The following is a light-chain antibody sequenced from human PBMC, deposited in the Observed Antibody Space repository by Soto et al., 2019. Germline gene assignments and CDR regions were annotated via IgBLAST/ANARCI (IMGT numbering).Light chain of an antibody. J-gene: IGKJ5*01. CDR2: DAS. CDR1: QSVNNY. V-gene: IGKV3-11*01. Sequence: ETMLTHSPATLSFSRLDRRTLXDRASQSVNNYLAWYRQIPGQAPRLLIYDASNRATGIPDRFSGGGSGTDFTLTISSLEPEDFAVYYCQQRSNLPPTFGQGTRLEIK. CDR3: QQRSNLPPT.